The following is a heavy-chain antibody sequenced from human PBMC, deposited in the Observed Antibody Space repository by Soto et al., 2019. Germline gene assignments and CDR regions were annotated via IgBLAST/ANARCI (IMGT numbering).Heavy chain of an antibody. J-gene: IGHJ6*02. D-gene: IGHD2-2*01. V-gene: IGHV1-18*01. CDR1: GYTFTNYG. Sequence: ASVKVSCKASGYTFTNYGITWVRQAPGQGLEWMGWITASNGNANYAREIQGRLTLTRDTSTNTASMELRSLRSDDTAVYYCARGASCSSTSCYDNFHYGLAVWGQVTTVTVSS. CDR2: ITASNGNA. CDR3: ARGASCSSTSCYDNFHYGLAV.